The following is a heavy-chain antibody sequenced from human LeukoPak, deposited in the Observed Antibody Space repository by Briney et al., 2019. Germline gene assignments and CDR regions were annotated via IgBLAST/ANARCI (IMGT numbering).Heavy chain of an antibody. V-gene: IGHV3-49*04. Sequence: PGGSLRLSCAASGFTFSNAWMSWVRQAPGKGLEWVGFIRSKAHGGTTEYAASVKGRFTISRDDSKSIAYLQMNSLKTEDTAVYYCTRDVLSVYGQQMVRYYFDYWGQGTLVTVSS. D-gene: IGHD6-13*01. CDR3: TRDVLSVYGQQMVRYYFDY. CDR2: IRSKAHGGTT. CDR1: GFTFSNAW. J-gene: IGHJ4*02.